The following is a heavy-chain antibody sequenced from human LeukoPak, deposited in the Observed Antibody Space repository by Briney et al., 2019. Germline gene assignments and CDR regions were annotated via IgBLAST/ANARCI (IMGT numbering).Heavy chain of an antibody. V-gene: IGHV3-7*03. CDR2: IKQDGSEK. CDR1: GFTFSSYW. Sequence: GGSLRLSCAASGFTFSSYWMSWVRQAPGKGLEWVANIKQDGSEKYYVDSVKGRFTISRDNAKNSLYLQMNSLRAEDTAVYYCAKDQGITIFGVVKGAFDIWGQGTMVTVSS. CDR3: AKDQGITIFGVVKGAFDI. D-gene: IGHD3-3*01. J-gene: IGHJ3*02.